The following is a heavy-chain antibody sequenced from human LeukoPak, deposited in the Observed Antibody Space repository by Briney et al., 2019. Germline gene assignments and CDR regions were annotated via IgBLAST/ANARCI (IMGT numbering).Heavy chain of an antibody. V-gene: IGHV4-30-4*01. CDR2: IYYSGST. CDR3: ARFSGSSGRYYFDY. CDR1: GGSISSGDYY. J-gene: IGHJ4*02. D-gene: IGHD6-25*01. Sequence: SETLSLTCTVSGGSISSGDYYWSWIRQPPGKGLEWIGYIYYSGSTYYNPSLKSRVTISVDTSKNQFSLKLSSVTAADTAVYYCARFSGSSGRYYFDYWGQGTLVTVSS.